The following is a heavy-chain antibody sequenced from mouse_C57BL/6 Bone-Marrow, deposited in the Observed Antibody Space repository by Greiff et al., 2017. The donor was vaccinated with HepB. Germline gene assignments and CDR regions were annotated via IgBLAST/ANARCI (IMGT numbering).Heavy chain of an antibody. D-gene: IGHD1-1*01. CDR3: AKNNYGSSSGYFDY. J-gene: IGHJ2*01. CDR2: IWRGGST. CDR1: GFSLTSYG. V-gene: IGHV2-5*01. Sequence: VKLVESGPGLVQPSQSLSITCTVSGFSLTSYGVHWVRQSPGKGLEWLGVIWRGGSTDYNAAFMSRLSITKDNSKSQVFFKMNSLQADDTAIYYCAKNNYGSSSGYFDYWGQGTTLTVSS.